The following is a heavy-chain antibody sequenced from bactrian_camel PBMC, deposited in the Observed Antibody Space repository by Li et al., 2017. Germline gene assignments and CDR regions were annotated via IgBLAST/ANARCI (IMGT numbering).Heavy chain of an antibody. CDR1: GYTNNWRY. V-gene: IGHV3S40*01. D-gene: IGHD4*01. Sequence: DVQLVESGGGSVQAGGSLRLSCQTSGYTNNWRYIGWFRQAPGKEREGLAAILSGAKSTIYAASVKGRFTISQDSTKKMVYLQMNSLSPEDTAIYYCAASTREAAWGLSSTAFDYWGQGTQVTVS. CDR2: ILSGAKST. CDR3: AASTREAAWGLSSTAFDY. J-gene: IGHJ6*01.